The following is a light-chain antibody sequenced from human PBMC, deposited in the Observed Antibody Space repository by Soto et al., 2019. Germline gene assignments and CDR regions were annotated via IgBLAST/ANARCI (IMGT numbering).Light chain of an antibody. CDR1: SGHSNYA. CDR2: VNSDGTH. Sequence: QPVLTQSPSASASLGASVKLTCTLSSGHSNYAIAWHQQQPEKGPRYLMKVNSDGTHNKGDGIPDRFSGSSSGAERYLTISRLQSEDEADYYCQTWGAGIVVFGGGTKLTVL. V-gene: IGLV4-69*01. CDR3: QTWGAGIVV. J-gene: IGLJ2*01.